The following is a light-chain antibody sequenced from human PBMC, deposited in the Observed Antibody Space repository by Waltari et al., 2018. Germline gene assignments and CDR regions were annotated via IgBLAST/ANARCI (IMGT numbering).Light chain of an antibody. V-gene: IGLV2-23*02. Sequence: QSALTQPASVSGSPGQSLTISCTGTSSDVGFYNLVSWYQQHPGKAPKLIIFEVNKRPSGISNRFSASKSGNTASLTISALQAEDEADYYCCSYAGSNTFVLFGGGTKLTVL. CDR2: EVN. J-gene: IGLJ2*01. CDR1: SSDVGFYNL. CDR3: CSYAGSNTFVL.